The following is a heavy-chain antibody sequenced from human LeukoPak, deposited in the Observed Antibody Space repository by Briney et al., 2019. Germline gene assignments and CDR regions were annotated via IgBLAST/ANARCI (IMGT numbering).Heavy chain of an antibody. Sequence: GGSLRLSCAASGFSFNNYVMTWVREAPGKGLEWVSAISGSGGSTYYADSVKGRFTISRDNSKSTLYLQMNSLRAEDTAVYYCAKSLGNWNDGGTDYWGQGTLVTVSS. V-gene: IGHV3-23*01. CDR3: AKSLGNWNDGGTDY. CDR2: ISGSGGST. D-gene: IGHD1-1*01. J-gene: IGHJ4*02. CDR1: GFSFNNYV.